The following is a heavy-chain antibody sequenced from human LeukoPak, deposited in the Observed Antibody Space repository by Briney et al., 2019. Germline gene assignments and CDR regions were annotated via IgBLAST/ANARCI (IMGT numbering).Heavy chain of an antibody. CDR1: GYNFMSYG. CDR2: ISAYNGNT. J-gene: IGHJ4*02. Sequence: ASVKVSCKASGYNFMSYGISWVRQAPGQGLEWMGWISAYNGNTNYAQKLQGRVTMTTDTSTSTAYMELRSLRSDDTAVYYCARATMVRGVTPHSFDYWGQGTLVTVSS. D-gene: IGHD3-10*01. V-gene: IGHV1-18*01. CDR3: ARATMVRGVTPHSFDY.